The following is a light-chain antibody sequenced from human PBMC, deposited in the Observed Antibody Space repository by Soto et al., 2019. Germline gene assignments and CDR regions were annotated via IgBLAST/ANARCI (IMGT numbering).Light chain of an antibody. J-gene: IGLJ1*01. V-gene: IGLV2-14*01. CDR1: SSDVGAYNY. CDR2: EVS. Sequence: QSALTQPASVSGSPGQSITISCTGTSSDVGAYNYVSWYQQHPGKAPKLMIYEVSYRPSGVSDRFSGSKSGYTASLTISGLQAEDEADYYCSSYTTGSTRVFGTGTKLTVL. CDR3: SSYTTGSTRV.